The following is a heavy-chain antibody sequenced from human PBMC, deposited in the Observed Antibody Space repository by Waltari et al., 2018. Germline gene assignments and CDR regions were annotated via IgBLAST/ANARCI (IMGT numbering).Heavy chain of an antibody. CDR3: ASSGYSSSSILY. V-gene: IGHV1-69*02. CDR1: GDTFSSYT. Sequence: QVQLVQSGAEVKKPGSSVKVSCKASGDTFSSYTISWVRQAPGQGLEWMGRIIPILGIANYAQKFQGRVTITADKSTSTAYMELSSLRSEDTAVYYCASSGYSSSSILYWGQGTLVTVSS. D-gene: IGHD6-6*01. J-gene: IGHJ4*02. CDR2: IIPILGIA.